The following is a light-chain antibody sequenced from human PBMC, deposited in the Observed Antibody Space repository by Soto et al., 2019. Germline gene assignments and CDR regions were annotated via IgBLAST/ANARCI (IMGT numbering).Light chain of an antibody. CDR3: QQYGSSPST. CDR1: QSVSRSY. V-gene: IGKV3-20*01. CDR2: GAS. Sequence: EIVLTQSPCTLSLSPGEGATLSCRASQSVSRSYLAWYQQKPGQAPRLLIYGASSRATGIPDRFSGSGSGTDFTLTIRKLEPEDFAVYYCQQYGSSPSTFGPGTKVDIK. J-gene: IGKJ3*01.